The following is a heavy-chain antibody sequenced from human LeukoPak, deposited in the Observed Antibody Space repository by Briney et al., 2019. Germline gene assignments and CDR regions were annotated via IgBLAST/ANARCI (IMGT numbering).Heavy chain of an antibody. Sequence: ASVKVSCKASGYTFTGYYMHWVRQAPGQGLEGMGWINPNSGGTNYAQKFQGRVTMTRDTSISTAYMELSRLRSDDTAVYYCARDFYYYDSSGYYPDYWGQGTLVTVSS. CDR3: ARDFYYYDSSGYYPDY. V-gene: IGHV1-2*02. J-gene: IGHJ4*02. D-gene: IGHD3-22*01. CDR2: INPNSGGT. CDR1: GYTFTGYY.